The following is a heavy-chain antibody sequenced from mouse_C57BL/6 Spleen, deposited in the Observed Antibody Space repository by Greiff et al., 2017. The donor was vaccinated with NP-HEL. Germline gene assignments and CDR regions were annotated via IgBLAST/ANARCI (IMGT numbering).Heavy chain of an antibody. CDR3: ARYDDYDPNFDY. CDR2: IYPGSGNT. J-gene: IGHJ2*01. Sequence: VQLQQSGAELVRPGASVKLSCKASGYTFTDYYINWVKQRPGQGLEWIARIYPGSGNTYYNEKFKGKATLTAEKSSSTAYMQLSSLTSEDSAVYFCARYDDYDPNFDYWGQGTTLTVSS. V-gene: IGHV1-76*01. CDR1: GYTFTDYY. D-gene: IGHD2-4*01.